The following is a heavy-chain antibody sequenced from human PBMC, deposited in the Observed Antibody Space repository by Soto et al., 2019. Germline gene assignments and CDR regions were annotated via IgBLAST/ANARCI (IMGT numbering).Heavy chain of an antibody. D-gene: IGHD3-9*01. V-gene: IGHV1-18*01. CDR3: ARKVDYDILTGYYTYYYYMDV. Sequence: ASVKASCKASGYTFTSYGISWVRQAPGQGLEWMGWISAYNGNTNYAQKLQGRVTMTTDTSTSTAYMELRSLRSDDTAVYYCARKVDYDILTGYYTYYYYMDVWGKGTTVTVSS. CDR2: ISAYNGNT. CDR1: GYTFTSYG. J-gene: IGHJ6*03.